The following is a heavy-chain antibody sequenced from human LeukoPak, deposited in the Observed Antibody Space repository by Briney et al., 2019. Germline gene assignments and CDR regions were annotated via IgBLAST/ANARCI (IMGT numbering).Heavy chain of an antibody. V-gene: IGHV3-30*03. CDR1: GFTFSSYG. CDR3: APSKPGIAVAGTGD. J-gene: IGHJ4*02. CDR2: ISYDGSNK. D-gene: IGHD6-19*01. Sequence: PGRSLRLSCAASGFTFSSYGMHWVRQAPGKGLEWVAVISYDGSNKYYADSVKGRFTISRDNSKNTLYLQMNSLRAEDTAVYYCAPSKPGIAVAGTGDWGQGTLVTVSS.